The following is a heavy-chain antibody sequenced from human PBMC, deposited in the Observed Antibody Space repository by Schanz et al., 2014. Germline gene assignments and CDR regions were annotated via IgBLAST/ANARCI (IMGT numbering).Heavy chain of an antibody. CDR1: GFTFRGHA. J-gene: IGHJ3*01. CDR3: TRDRGALINHNDALDL. Sequence: VLLVESGGGVVQPGTSLRLSCAASGFTFRGHAMHWVRQAPGQGLEKVAVTSTDGTKTYYAASVRGRFTISRDNSKNTVYLQMNSLRSEDTAVYYCTRDRGALINHNDALDLWGQGTMVSVSS. V-gene: IGHV3-30*04. CDR2: TSTDGTKT. D-gene: IGHD3-16*01.